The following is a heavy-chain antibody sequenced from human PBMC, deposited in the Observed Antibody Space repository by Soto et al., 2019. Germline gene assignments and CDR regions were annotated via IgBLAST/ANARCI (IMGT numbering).Heavy chain of an antibody. V-gene: IGHV4-31*02. CDR1: GGSITTGGRY. CDR3: AQALVFTGGDGFDI. J-gene: IGHJ3*02. Sequence: QVRLQEWGPGLVKPSQTLSLKCSVSGGSITTGGRYWSWIRQLPGKGLEWIGDISYSGNTYYNATLKSRGTISVDAANNQFSLKMSAVTAADTAVYYCAQALVFTGGDGFDIWGQGRLVTVSS. D-gene: IGHD1-1*01. CDR2: ISYSGNT.